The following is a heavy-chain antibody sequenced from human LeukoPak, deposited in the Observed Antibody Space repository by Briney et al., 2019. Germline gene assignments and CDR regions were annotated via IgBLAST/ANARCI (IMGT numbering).Heavy chain of an antibody. CDR1: GGSITSSNW. D-gene: IGHD5-18*01. Sequence: PSGTLSLIYAVSGGSITSSNWWSWVRQSPGKGLEWIGEIYHSGSTNYNPSLKSRVTISVDKSKNQFSLKLSSVTAADTAVYYCARVGYSYGPQSDAFDIWGQGTMVTVSS. CDR3: ARVGYSYGPQSDAFDI. V-gene: IGHV4-4*02. J-gene: IGHJ3*02. CDR2: IYHSGST.